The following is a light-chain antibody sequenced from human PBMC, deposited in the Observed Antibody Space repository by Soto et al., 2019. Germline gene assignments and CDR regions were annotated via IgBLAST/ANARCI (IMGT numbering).Light chain of an antibody. J-gene: IGKJ1*01. Sequence: DIQMTQSPSTLSASVGDRVTITCRASQSISSWLAWYQQKPGKAPKLLIYKASSLESGVPSRFSGSGSGTEFNLTIRSLQADDFATYYCQQYNSYPWTFGQGTKVEIK. CDR1: QSISSW. V-gene: IGKV1-5*03. CDR2: KAS. CDR3: QQYNSYPWT.